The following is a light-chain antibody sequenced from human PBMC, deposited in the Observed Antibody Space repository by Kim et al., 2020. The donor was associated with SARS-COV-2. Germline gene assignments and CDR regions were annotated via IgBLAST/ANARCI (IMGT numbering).Light chain of an antibody. CDR2: DAS. Sequence: DIQMTQSPSSLSASVGDRVTITCRASQGISNSLAWYQQKPGKGPKVLIYDASTLQSGVPSRFSGSGSGTDFTLTISSLQPEDVATYYCQESYSASWTFGQGTKVDIK. J-gene: IGKJ1*01. V-gene: IGKV1-27*01. CDR3: QESYSASWT. CDR1: QGISNS.